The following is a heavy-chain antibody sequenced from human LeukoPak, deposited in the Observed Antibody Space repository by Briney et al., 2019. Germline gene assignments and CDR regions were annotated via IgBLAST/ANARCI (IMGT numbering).Heavy chain of an antibody. V-gene: IGHV1-2*04. J-gene: IGHJ4*02. Sequence: GASVKVSCKASGYTFTGYYMHWVRQAPGQGLEWMGWINPNSGGTNYAQKFQGWVTMTRDTSISTAYMELSRLRSDDTAVYYCASLKSNSGYALGLDYWGPGTLVTVSS. CDR2: INPNSGGT. CDR1: GYTFTGYY. CDR3: ASLKSNSGYALGLDY. D-gene: IGHD5-12*01.